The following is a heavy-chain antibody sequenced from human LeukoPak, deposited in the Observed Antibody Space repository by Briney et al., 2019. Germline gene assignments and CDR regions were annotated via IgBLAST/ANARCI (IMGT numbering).Heavy chain of an antibody. Sequence: PSETLSLTCTVSSGSISTSNYYWGWVRQPPGKALEWIGNIFYSGSTYYSPSLKSRVTISLDTSRNQFSLKLSSVTAADTAVYYCARHRALSYRARYYGSGSYFDYWGQGTLVTVSS. CDR3: ARHRALSYRARYYGSGSYFDY. CDR1: SGSISTSNYY. V-gene: IGHV4-39*01. D-gene: IGHD3-10*01. CDR2: IFYSGST. J-gene: IGHJ4*02.